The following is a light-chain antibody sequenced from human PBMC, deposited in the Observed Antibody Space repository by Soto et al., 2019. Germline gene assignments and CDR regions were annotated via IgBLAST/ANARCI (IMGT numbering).Light chain of an antibody. Sequence: QSVLTQPPSVSEAPGQRVTISCTGSSYNIGAGYEAHWYQQVTGTAPKLLIYENNNRPSGVPDRFSGSKSGTAASRAITGLQSEDEAEYYCLSYDSSLSGYVFGTGTKLTVL. V-gene: IGLV1-40*01. CDR1: SYNIGAGYE. CDR3: LSYDSSLSGYV. J-gene: IGLJ1*01. CDR2: ENN.